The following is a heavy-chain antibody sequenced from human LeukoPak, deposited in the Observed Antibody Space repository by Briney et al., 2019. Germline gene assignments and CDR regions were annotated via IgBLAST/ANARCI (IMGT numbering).Heavy chain of an antibody. Sequence: LPGGSLRLSCAPSGFTFDDYAMHWVRHAPGKGLEWASLISGDGGTTFYADSVKGRFTISRDNSKNSLYLQMNSLRTGDTALYYCAKGLRLTTVTTPFDCWGQGTPVTVSS. J-gene: IGHJ4*02. D-gene: IGHD4-17*01. CDR3: AKGLRLTTVTTPFDC. CDR2: ISGDGGTT. V-gene: IGHV3-43*02. CDR1: GFTFDDYA.